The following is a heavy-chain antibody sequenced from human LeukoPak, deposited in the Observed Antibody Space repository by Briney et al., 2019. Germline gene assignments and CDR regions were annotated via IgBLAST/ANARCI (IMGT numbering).Heavy chain of an antibody. CDR3: AREGLPPIHGAVTIYYFDY. V-gene: IGHV3-7*01. Sequence: PGGSLRLSRAASGFTFSSYWMSWVRQAPGKGLEWVANIKRDGSEKYYVDSVKGRFTISRDNAKNSLYLQMNSLRAEDTAVCYCAREGLPPIHGAVTIYYFDYWGQGTLVTVSS. CDR1: GFTFSSYW. J-gene: IGHJ4*02. D-gene: IGHD4-17*01. CDR2: IKRDGSEK.